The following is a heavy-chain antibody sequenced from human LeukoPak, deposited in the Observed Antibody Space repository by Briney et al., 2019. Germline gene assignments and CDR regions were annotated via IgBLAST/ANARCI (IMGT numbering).Heavy chain of an antibody. V-gene: IGHV6-1*01. CDR1: GDSVSSNNGA. J-gene: IGHJ4*02. CDR2: TYYRSKWYN. CDR3: ARDVGTTGWHTFDY. Sequence: SQTLSLTCAISGDSVSSNNGAWTWIRQSPSRGLEWLGRTYYRSKWYNDYAESLISRITISPVTSKNQFSLQLYSVTPEDTADCARDVGTTGWHTFDYWGQGTLVTVSS. D-gene: IGHD3-9*01.